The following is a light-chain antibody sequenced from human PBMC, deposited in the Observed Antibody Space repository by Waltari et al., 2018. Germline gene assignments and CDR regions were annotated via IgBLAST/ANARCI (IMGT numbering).Light chain of an antibody. CDR1: RSDVVGYNY. V-gene: IGLV2-14*01. CDR3: SSYTSSSAL. J-gene: IGLJ2*01. Sequence: QSALTQPASVSGSPGQSITISCTGTRSDVVGYNYVSWYQQHPGKAPKLMIYEVSNRPSGVSNRFSGSKSGNTASLTISGLQAEDEADYYCSSYTSSSALFGGGTKLTVL. CDR2: EVS.